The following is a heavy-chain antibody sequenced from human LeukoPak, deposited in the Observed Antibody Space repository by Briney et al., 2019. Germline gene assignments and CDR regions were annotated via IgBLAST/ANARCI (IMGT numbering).Heavy chain of an antibody. CDR3: ARGPYYDFWSGYYRYYYYMDV. D-gene: IGHD3-3*01. Sequence: ASVKVSCKASGYTFTNYDIHWVRQASGQGLEWMGWMNPNNGQTVYAQKFQGRVTMTRDTSISTAYMELSRLRSDDTAVYYCARGPYYDFWSGYYRYYYYMDVWGKGTTVTVSS. J-gene: IGHJ6*03. CDR2: MNPNNGQT. V-gene: IGHV1-8*01. CDR1: GYTFTNYD.